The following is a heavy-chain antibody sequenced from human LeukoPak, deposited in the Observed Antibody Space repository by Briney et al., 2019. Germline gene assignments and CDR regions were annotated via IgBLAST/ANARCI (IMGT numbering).Heavy chain of an antibody. Sequence: PSETLSLTCTVSGGSISSSSYYWGWIRQPPGKGLEWIGSIYYSGSTYYNPSLKSRVTISVDTSKNQFSLKLSSVTAADTAVYYRARQHSGYVFRPEYYFDYWGQGTLVTVSS. V-gene: IGHV4-39*01. D-gene: IGHD5-12*01. CDR3: ARQHSGYVFRPEYYFDY. CDR1: GGSISSSSYY. CDR2: IYYSGST. J-gene: IGHJ4*02.